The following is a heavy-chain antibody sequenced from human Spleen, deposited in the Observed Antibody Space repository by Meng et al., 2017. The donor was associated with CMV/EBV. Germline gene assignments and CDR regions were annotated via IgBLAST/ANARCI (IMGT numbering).Heavy chain of an antibody. CDR2: ISSSGSTI. Sequence: GESLKISCAASGFTFSNAWMSWVRQAPGKGLEWVSYISSSGSTIYYADSVKGRFTISRDNAKNSLHLQMSSLSAEDTATYYCARGLGGGWSGFDPWGQGTLVTVSS. CDR3: ARGLGGGWSGFDP. D-gene: IGHD6-19*01. V-gene: IGHV3-11*04. J-gene: IGHJ5*02. CDR1: GFTFSNAW.